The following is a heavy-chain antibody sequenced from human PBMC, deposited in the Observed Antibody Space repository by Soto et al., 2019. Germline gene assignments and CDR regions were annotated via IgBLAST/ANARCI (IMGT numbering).Heavy chain of an antibody. CDR2: IWYDGSNK. CDR3: ASRGLNYGMDV. V-gene: IGHV3-33*01. CDR1: GFTFSSYG. J-gene: IGHJ6*02. Sequence: GGSLRLSCAASGFTFSSYGMHWVRQAPGKGLEWVAVIWYDGSNKYYADSVKGRFTISRDNSKNTLYLQMNSLRAEDTAVYYCASRGLNYGMDVWGQGTTVTVSS.